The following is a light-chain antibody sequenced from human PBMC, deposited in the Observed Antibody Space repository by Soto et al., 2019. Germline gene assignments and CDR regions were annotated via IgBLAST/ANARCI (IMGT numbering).Light chain of an antibody. CDR3: QQLNSYQLT. Sequence: DVQLTQSPSFLSASVGDRVTITCRASQGINNYLVWYQQKPGKAPKLLIYAASTLQSGVPSRFSGSGSGTEFTLTISSLQPEDFETYYCQQLNSYQLTFGGGTKVDIX. J-gene: IGKJ4*01. CDR1: QGINNY. CDR2: AAS. V-gene: IGKV1-9*01.